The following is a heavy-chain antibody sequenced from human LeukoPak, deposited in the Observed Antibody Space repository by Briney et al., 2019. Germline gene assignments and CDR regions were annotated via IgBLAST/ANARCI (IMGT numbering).Heavy chain of an antibody. Sequence: GASVKVSCKASGYTFTDYYMHWVRQAPGQGLEWMEWMKSNNGHTGYAQKFQGRVTMTRDTSISTAYMELSSLTFEDTAVYYCARGPPNWGMVGYWGQGTLVTVSS. CDR2: MKSNNGHT. D-gene: IGHD7-27*01. J-gene: IGHJ4*02. CDR1: GYTFTDYY. V-gene: IGHV1-8*02. CDR3: ARGPPNWGMVGY.